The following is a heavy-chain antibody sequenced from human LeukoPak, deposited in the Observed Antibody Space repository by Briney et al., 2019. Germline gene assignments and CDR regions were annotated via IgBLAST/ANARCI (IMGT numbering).Heavy chain of an antibody. Sequence: GGSLRLSCAASGFTFSSYSMNWVRQAPGKGLEWVSYISTSGNTMYYADSVKGRFTISGDNAKNSLFLQMNSLRAEDTAVYYCARGEKYCTNGVCYEKWGPFDYWGQGTLVTVSS. CDR1: GFTFSSYS. V-gene: IGHV3-48*04. CDR3: ARGEKYCTNGVCYEKWGPFDY. J-gene: IGHJ4*02. CDR2: ISTSGNTM. D-gene: IGHD2-8*01.